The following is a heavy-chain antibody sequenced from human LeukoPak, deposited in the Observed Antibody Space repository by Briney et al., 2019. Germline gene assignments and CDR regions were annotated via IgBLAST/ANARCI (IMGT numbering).Heavy chain of an antibody. J-gene: IGHJ4*02. Sequence: SETLSLTCTVSGGSINNYYWNWIRQSPGKGLEWIGYIYYSGSTNYNPSLKSRVTISVDTSKNQFTLKLNSVTAADTAVYYCARDAFIGRFGERDYWGQGTLVTVSS. D-gene: IGHD3-10*01. CDR1: GGSINNYY. CDR3: ARDAFIGRFGERDY. V-gene: IGHV4-59*01. CDR2: IYYSGST.